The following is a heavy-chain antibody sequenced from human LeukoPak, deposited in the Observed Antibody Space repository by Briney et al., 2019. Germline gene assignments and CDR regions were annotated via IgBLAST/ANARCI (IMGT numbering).Heavy chain of an antibody. CDR3: ANGYCTNGVCYPYYYYYMDV. D-gene: IGHD2-8*01. V-gene: IGHV3-30*04. Sequence: PGGSLRLSCAASGFTFSSYAMHWVRQAPGKGLEWVAVISYDGSNKYYADSVKGRFTISRDNSKNTLYLQMNSLRAEDTAVYYCANGYCTNGVCYPYYYYYMDVWGKGTTVTVS. CDR2: ISYDGSNK. CDR1: GFTFSSYA. J-gene: IGHJ6*03.